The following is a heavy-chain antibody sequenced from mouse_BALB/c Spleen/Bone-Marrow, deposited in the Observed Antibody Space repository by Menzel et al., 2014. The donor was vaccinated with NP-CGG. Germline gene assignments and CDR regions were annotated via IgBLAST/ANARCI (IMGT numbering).Heavy chain of an antibody. V-gene: IGHV1-54*01. CDR3: ARCVTGTSAKGY. J-gene: IGHJ4*01. CDR2: INPGSGGT. Sequence: VQLQQSGAELVRPGTSVKVTCTASGYAFTNYLIDWVKQRPGQGLEWIGVINPGSGGTNYNEKFKGKATLTADKSSSTGYMQLRRLTSCDHWVFFWARCVTGTSAKGYWGSRTSGTVSS. D-gene: IGHD4-1*01. CDR1: GYAFTNYL.